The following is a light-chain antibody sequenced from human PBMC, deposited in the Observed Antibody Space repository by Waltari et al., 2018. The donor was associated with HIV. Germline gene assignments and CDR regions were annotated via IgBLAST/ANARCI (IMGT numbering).Light chain of an antibody. V-gene: IGLV2-14*03. CDR2: EVS. CDR1: SSDFGFDNY. CDR3: TSYTTSDTLR. J-gene: IGLJ3*02. Sequence: QSVLTQPASVSGSPGQSVTISCTGTSSDFGFDNYVSWYQQYPGQAPTLVIYEVSSRPSGVSDRFSGSKTGNTASLTISGLQNEDEADYFCTSYTTSDTLRFGGGTKVTVL.